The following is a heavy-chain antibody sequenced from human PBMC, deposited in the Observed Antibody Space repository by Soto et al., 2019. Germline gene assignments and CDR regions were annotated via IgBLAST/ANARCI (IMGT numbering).Heavy chain of an antibody. CDR1: RFTFSSYG. CDR3: AKDTYLQARNGYYIFDE. D-gene: IGHD3-3*01. J-gene: IGHJ4*02. V-gene: IGHV3-30*18. Sequence: QVQLVQSGGGVVQPARSLRLSCGVSRFTFSSYGMHWVRQAPGKGLERVAHISYDASNEHYVASVKGRFTISKDNSKNTLYLEMISLRAEDTAVYYCAKDTYLQARNGYYIFDESGQGTLVIVSS. CDR2: ISYDASNE.